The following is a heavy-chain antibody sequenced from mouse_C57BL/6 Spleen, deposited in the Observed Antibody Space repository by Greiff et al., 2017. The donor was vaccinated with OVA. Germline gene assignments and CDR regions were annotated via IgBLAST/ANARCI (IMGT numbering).Heavy chain of an antibody. D-gene: IGHD2-1*01. CDR1: GYSITSGYY. V-gene: IGHV3-6*01. CDR2: ISYDGSN. CDR3: ARGEGIYPPFAY. J-gene: IGHJ3*01. Sequence: EVQLQESGPGLVKPSQSLSLTCSVTGYSITSGYYWNWIRQFPGNKLEWMGYISYDGSNNYNPSLKNRISITRDTSKNQFFLKLNSVTTEDTATYYCARGEGIYPPFAYWGQGTLVTVSA.